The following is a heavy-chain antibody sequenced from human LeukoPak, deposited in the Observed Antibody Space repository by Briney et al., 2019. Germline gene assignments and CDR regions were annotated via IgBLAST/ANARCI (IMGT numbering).Heavy chain of an antibody. CDR1: GFTFSSYG. CDR2: INHNGYVN. CDR3: ARGGGLDV. V-gene: IGHV3-7*03. D-gene: IGHD3-16*01. J-gene: IGHJ6*02. Sequence: PGGSLRLSCAASGFTFSSYGMHWARQAPGKGLEWVASINHNGYVNYYVDSVKGRFTISRDNAKNSLYLQMSNLRAEDTAVYFCARGGGLDVWGQGATVTISS.